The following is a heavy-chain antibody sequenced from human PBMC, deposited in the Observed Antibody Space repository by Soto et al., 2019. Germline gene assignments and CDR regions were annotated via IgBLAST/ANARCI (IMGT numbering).Heavy chain of an antibody. CDR3: ASEKGGFDI. Sequence: ASVKVSCKASGYIFTSHYMHWMRQAPGQGLEWMGFIAPSVGSTTYAQKFQGRVTMTRDTSSSSVYMELSSLRSEDKAMYYCASEKGGFDIWGQGTVVTASS. CDR2: IAPSVGST. J-gene: IGHJ3*02. D-gene: IGHD2-15*01. V-gene: IGHV1-46*01. CDR1: GYIFTSHY.